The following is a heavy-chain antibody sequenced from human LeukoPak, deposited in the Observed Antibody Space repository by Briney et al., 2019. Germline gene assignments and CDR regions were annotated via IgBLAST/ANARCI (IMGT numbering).Heavy chain of an antibody. CDR3: AKGLERESRLDS. CDR1: GFIFSSYA. Sequence: GSLRLSCAASGFIFSSYAMSWVRQAPGQGLEWVSGIRHGDGRTYYADSVRGRFTISSDIFKNTLYLQMNGLRADDTALYYCAKGLERESRLDSWGQGTLVTVSS. CDR2: IRHGDGRT. J-gene: IGHJ5*01. V-gene: IGHV3-23*01. D-gene: IGHD1-1*01.